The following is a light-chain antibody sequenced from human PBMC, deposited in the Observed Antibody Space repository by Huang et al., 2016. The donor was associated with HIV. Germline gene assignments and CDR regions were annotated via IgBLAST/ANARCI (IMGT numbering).Light chain of an antibody. J-gene: IGKJ1*01. CDR2: GTS. V-gene: IGKV3-15*01. CDR3: QQYHYWPPVT. Sequence: IVMTQSPDTLSVSPGERATLSCRAGQSVTHSLAWYQQEPGQAPRLLIYGTSTRATGIPGRFSGSGSGTDFTLTISSLQSDDFGVYYCQQYHYWPPVTFGQGTKVEI. CDR1: QSVTHS.